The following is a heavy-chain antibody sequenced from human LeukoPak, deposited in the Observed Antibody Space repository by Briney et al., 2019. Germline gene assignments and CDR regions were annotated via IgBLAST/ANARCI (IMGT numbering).Heavy chain of an antibody. CDR3: ARDAGIYYGWFDP. J-gene: IGHJ5*02. V-gene: IGHV3-23*01. D-gene: IGHD4-17*01. CDR1: GFTFSSHS. Sequence: PGGSLGLSCAASGFTFSSHSMSWVRQAPGKGLEWVSAISSSGGTTYYADSVKGRFTISRDNSKNTLYLQMNSLRAEDTAVYYCARDAGIYYGWFDPWGQGSLVTVSS. CDR2: ISSSGGTT.